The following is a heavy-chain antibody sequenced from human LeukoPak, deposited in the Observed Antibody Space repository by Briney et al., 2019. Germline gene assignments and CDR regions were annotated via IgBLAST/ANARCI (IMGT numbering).Heavy chain of an antibody. Sequence: SETLSLTCTVSGGSISSGGYYWSWIRQHPGKGLEWIGYIYYSGSTYYNPSLKGRVTISVDTSKNQFSLKLSSVTAADTAVYYCATNKPRYCSSTSRLYYYYYGMDVWGQGTTVTVSS. V-gene: IGHV4-31*03. CDR3: ATNKPRYCSSTSRLYYYYYGMDV. CDR1: GGSISSGGYY. D-gene: IGHD2-2*01. J-gene: IGHJ6*02. CDR2: IYYSGST.